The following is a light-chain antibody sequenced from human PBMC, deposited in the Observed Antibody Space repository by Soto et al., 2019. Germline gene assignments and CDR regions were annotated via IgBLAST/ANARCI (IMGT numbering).Light chain of an antibody. CDR2: KAS. Sequence: IQMTLSVSTLSASFGDRVNITCWASQSISSWLAWYQQKPGKVPKLLIYKASSLESRVPSRFTGSGSGTEFTLPIRSLQPDDFATYYCQQYNSYSGTFGQGTKVDI. CDR3: QQYNSYSGT. CDR1: QSISSW. J-gene: IGKJ1*01. V-gene: IGKV1-5*03.